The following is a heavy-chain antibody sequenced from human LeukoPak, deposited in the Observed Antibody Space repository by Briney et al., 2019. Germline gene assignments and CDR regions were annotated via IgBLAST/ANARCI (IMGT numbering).Heavy chain of an antibody. D-gene: IGHD6-13*01. V-gene: IGHV6-1*01. CDR2: TYYRSRWYN. J-gene: IGHJ4*02. CDR3: SREARIPAADDLDYSPFDY. Sequence: SQTLSLTCAISGDSVSSHSAAWNWIRQSPSRGLEWLGRTYYRSRWYNDYAVSMKSRMTINPDTSKNQFSLQLNSVTPEDTAVYYCSREARIPAADDLDYSPFDYRGQGTLVTVST. CDR1: GDSVSSHSAA.